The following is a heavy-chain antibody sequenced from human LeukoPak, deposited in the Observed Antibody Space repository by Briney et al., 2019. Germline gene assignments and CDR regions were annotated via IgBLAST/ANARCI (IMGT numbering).Heavy chain of an antibody. J-gene: IGHJ4*02. D-gene: IGHD2-21*01. Sequence: GGSLRLSCVASGFTFSNSWMHWVRQGPGKGLVWVSRINTDGSSTGSADSVKGRFTISRDNAKNTLYLQMNSLRAEDTAVYYCVQGFHFDSWGQGTLVTVSS. CDR3: VQGFHFDS. CDR2: INTDGSST. CDR1: GFTFSNSW. V-gene: IGHV3-74*01.